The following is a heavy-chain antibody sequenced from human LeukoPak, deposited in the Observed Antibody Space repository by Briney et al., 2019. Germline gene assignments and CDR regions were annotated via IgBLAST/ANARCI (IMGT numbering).Heavy chain of an antibody. CDR3: ARRRYYDSSGYYIDY. Sequence: PSEALSLTCTVSGGSISSYYWSWIRQPPGKGLEWIGYIYTSGSTNYNPSLKSRVTISVDTSKNQFSLKLSSVTAADTAVYYCARRRYYDSSGYYIDYWGQGTLVTVSS. J-gene: IGHJ4*02. CDR2: IYTSGST. V-gene: IGHV4-4*08. D-gene: IGHD3-22*01. CDR1: GGSISSYY.